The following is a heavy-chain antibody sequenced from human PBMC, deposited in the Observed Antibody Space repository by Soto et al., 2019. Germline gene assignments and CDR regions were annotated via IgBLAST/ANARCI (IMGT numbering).Heavy chain of an antibody. D-gene: IGHD5-12*01. Sequence: GDSLQISCKVSGYRFVSYWIGWVRQMPGKGLEWMGIIYPGDSDTRYSPSFQGQVTISADKSITTVYLQWSSLKASDTAMYYCARTDGYEIEYWGQGTLVTVSS. J-gene: IGHJ4*02. CDR1: GYRFVSYW. V-gene: IGHV5-51*01. CDR3: ARTDGYEIEY. CDR2: IYPGDSDT.